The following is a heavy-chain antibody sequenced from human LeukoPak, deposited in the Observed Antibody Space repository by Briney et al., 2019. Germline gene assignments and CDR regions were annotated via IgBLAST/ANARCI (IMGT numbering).Heavy chain of an antibody. CDR1: GGSISSSSYY. CDR2: IYYSGST. V-gene: IGHV4-39*01. D-gene: IGHD3-10*01. J-gene: IGHJ4*02. CDR3: ARFAPYYYGSGSKYFDY. Sequence: PSETLSLTCTVSGGSISSSSYYWGWIRQPPGKGLEWVGSIYYSGSTYYNPSLKSRVTISVDTSKNQFSLKLSSVTAADTAVYYCARFAPYYYGSGSKYFDYWGQGTLVTVSS.